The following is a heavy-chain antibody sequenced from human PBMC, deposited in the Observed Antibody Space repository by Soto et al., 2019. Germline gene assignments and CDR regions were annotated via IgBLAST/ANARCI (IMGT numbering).Heavy chain of an antibody. V-gene: IGHV1-46*01. Sequence: QVQLVQSGAEVKKPGASVKVSCKASGYTFTSYYMHWVRQAPGQGLEWMGIINPSGGSTSYAQKFQGRVTMTRDTSTSTVYMELSSLRSEDTAVYYCARAWGRVVVITHVDYWGQGTLVTVSS. CDR2: INPSGGST. J-gene: IGHJ4*02. CDR3: ARAWGRVVVITHVDY. CDR1: GYTFTSYY. D-gene: IGHD3-22*01.